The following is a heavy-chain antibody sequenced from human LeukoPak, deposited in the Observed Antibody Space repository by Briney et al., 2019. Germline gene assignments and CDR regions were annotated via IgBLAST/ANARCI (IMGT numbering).Heavy chain of an antibody. CDR1: GFTFSSYS. CDR2: ISSSSSYI. J-gene: IGHJ4*02. Sequence: AESLTLSCAVSGFTFSSYSMNWVRQPQGKGLEWVSSISSSSSYIYYADSVKGRFTISRDNAKNSLYLQMSSLRAEDTAVYYCARVGYSYGYGCLDYWGQGTLVTVSS. D-gene: IGHD5-18*01. CDR3: ARVGYSYGYGCLDY. V-gene: IGHV3-21*01.